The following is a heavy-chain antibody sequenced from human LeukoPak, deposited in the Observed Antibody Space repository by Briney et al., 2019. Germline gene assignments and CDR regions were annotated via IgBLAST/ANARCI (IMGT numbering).Heavy chain of an antibody. CDR2: INHSGST. V-gene: IGHV4-34*01. CDR1: GGSFSGYY. Sequence: SETLSLTCAVYGGSFSGYYWSWIRQPPGKGLEWIGEINHSGSTNYNPSLKSRVTISVDTSKNQFSLKLSSVTAAGTAVYYCARGTTFYKNSRRAFDIWGQGTMVTVSS. CDR3: ARGTTFYKNSRRAFDI. D-gene: IGHD2/OR15-2a*01. J-gene: IGHJ3*02.